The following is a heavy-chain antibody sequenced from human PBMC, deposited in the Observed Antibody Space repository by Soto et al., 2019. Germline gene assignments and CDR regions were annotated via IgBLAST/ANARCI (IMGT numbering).Heavy chain of an antibody. CDR3: ARDPAGEIRGSIVPGGLLK. Sequence: XGSLRLSFAASGFTFSSNDMNWVRQAPGKGLEWVSLLYSDGNTNYADSVKGRFTISRDNSKNTLHLQMNGLTTEDTAIYYCARDPAGEIRGSIVPGGLLKWGQGALVTVSS. J-gene: IGHJ4*02. CDR1: GFTFSSND. V-gene: IGHV3-53*01. D-gene: IGHD1-26*01. CDR2: LYSDGNT.